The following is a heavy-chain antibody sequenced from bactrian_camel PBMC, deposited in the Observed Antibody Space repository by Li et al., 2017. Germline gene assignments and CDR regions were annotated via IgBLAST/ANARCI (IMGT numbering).Heavy chain of an antibody. CDR2: INWSGDSE. CDR1: GFTFESYA. D-gene: IGHD3*01. CDR3: ATGDDCYSGSWCSFDY. J-gene: IGHJ4*01. Sequence: EVQLVESGGGLVQPGGSLRLSCAASGFTFESYAMSWVRQAPGKGLEWVSSINWSGDSENYADSVKGRFTVSRDSAKNTVYLQMNSLKPEDTAVHYCATGDDCYSGSWCSFDYWGQGTQVTVS. V-gene: IGHV3S36*01.